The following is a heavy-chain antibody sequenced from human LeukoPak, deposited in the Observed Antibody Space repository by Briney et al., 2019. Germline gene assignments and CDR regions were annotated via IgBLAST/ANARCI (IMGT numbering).Heavy chain of an antibody. CDR3: AKTYYSHISDYSYDNPFDI. D-gene: IGHD3-22*01. V-gene: IGHV3-74*03. Sequence: GGSLRLSCTACGFTFWNYRVHWVRHSPGKALVWFSRFNSYGSSTTYADCVERRFTISRDNAKNTMYLHMNSLRAEDTAIHYCAKTYYSHISDYSYDNPFDIWGQGTMVTVSS. CDR2: FNSYGSST. CDR1: GFTFWNYR. J-gene: IGHJ3*02.